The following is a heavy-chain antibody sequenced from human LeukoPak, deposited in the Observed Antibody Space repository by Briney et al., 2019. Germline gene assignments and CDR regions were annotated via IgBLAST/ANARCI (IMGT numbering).Heavy chain of an antibody. J-gene: IGHJ4*02. D-gene: IGHD2-2*02. CDR1: GFTFSSFR. V-gene: IGHV3-7*01. Sequence: GGSLRLSCAASGFTFSSFRRSWVPQAPGKGRVWGANIKQDGSEKYYVDSVKARYTLCRDNANNSLYLQMNSLRAEDTAVYYCARERCSSTSCSTVNFDYWGQGSLLTVSS. CDR3: ARERCSSTSCSTVNFDY. CDR2: IKQDGSEK.